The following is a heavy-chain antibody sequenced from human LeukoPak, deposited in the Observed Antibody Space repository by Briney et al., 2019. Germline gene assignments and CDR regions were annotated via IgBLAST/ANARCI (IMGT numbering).Heavy chain of an antibody. Sequence: PSETLSLTCAVSGGSFSGYYWSWIRQPPGKGLEWIGEINHSGSTNYNPSLKSRVTISVDTSKNQFSLKLSSVTAADTAVYYCARGIAVAGFSFWGQGTLVTVSS. CDR1: GGSFSGYY. J-gene: IGHJ4*02. D-gene: IGHD6-19*01. V-gene: IGHV4-34*01. CDR2: INHSGST. CDR3: ARGIAVAGFSF.